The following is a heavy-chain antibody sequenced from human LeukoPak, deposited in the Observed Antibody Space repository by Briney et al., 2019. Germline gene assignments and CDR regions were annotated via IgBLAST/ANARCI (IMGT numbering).Heavy chain of an antibody. V-gene: IGHV3-23*01. Sequence: PGGSLRLPCAASGFNLNNYAMNWVRQAPGKGLEWVAAVTGPGDTTYYADSVKGRFIISRDSFKDILYLQMNRLGAEDTALYYCAKGAAIDHWGQGTLVTVSS. CDR2: VTGPGDTT. D-gene: IGHD2-21*01. CDR3: AKGAAIDH. CDR1: GFNLNNYA. J-gene: IGHJ4*02.